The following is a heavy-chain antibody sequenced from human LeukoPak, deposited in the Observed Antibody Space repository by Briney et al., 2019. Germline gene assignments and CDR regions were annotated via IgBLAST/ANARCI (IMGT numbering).Heavy chain of an antibody. CDR3: ARGSIAVAGKVWFDP. D-gene: IGHD6-19*01. CDR1: GGSISSYY. CDR2: IYTSGST. V-gene: IGHV4-4*07. Sequence: SETLSLTCTVSGGSISSYYWSWIRQPAGKGLEWIGRIYTSGSTNYNPSLKSRVTMSVDTSKNQFSLKLSSVTAADTAVYYCARGSIAVAGKVWFDPWGQGTLVTVSS. J-gene: IGHJ5*02.